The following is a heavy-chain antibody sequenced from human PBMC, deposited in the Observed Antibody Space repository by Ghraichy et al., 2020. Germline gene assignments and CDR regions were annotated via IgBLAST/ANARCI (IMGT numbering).Heavy chain of an antibody. J-gene: IGHJ6*02. CDR3: AREKSGYDLIYYYYGMDV. Sequence: ASVKVSCKASGYTFTGYYMHWVRQAPGQGLEWMGWINPNSGGTNYAQKFQGRVTMTRDTSISTAYMELSRLRSDDTAVYYCAREKSGYDLIYYYYGMDVWGQGTTVTVSS. CDR1: GYTFTGYY. V-gene: IGHV1-2*02. CDR2: INPNSGGT. D-gene: IGHD5-12*01.